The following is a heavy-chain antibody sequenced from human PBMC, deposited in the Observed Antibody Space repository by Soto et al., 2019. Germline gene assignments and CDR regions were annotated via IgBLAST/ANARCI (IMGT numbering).Heavy chain of an antibody. CDR3: AREALNSYDSSDHFY. Sequence: SETLSLTCTVSGGSISSGDYYWSWIRQPPGKGLEWIGYIYYSGSTYYNPSLKSRVTISVDTSKNQFSLKLSSVTAADTAVYYCAREALNSYDSSDHFYWGPGTLVTVSS. CDR1: GGSISSGDYY. CDR2: IYYSGST. D-gene: IGHD3-22*01. J-gene: IGHJ4*02. V-gene: IGHV4-30-4*01.